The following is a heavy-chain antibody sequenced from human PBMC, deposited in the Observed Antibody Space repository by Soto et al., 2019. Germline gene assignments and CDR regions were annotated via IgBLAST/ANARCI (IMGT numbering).Heavy chain of an antibody. D-gene: IGHD1-1*01. V-gene: IGHV4-59*01. CDR3: ARVRGTAGKRYFDY. Sequence: SETLSLTCTVSGGSMIAYYWNWMRQPPGKGLQWIGYTYYSGSTTYNPSLKSRVTISVDSSKNQFSLKLDSVTPADTAVYYCARVRGTAGKRYFDYWGPGTLVTAPQ. J-gene: IGHJ4*02. CDR1: GGSMIAYY. CDR2: TYYSGST.